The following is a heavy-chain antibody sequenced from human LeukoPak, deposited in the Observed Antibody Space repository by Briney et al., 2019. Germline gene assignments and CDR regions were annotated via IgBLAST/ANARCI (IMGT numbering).Heavy chain of an antibody. Sequence: ASVTVSCKASGYTFTTYAMNWVRQAPGQGLEWMGWISAYNGNTNYAQKLQGRVTITTDTSTSTAYMELRSLRSDDTAVYYCARSYSGYDSPGSWGQGTLVTVSS. V-gene: IGHV1-18*01. J-gene: IGHJ5*02. CDR3: ARSYSGYDSPGS. CDR1: GYTFTTYA. CDR2: ISAYNGNT. D-gene: IGHD5-12*01.